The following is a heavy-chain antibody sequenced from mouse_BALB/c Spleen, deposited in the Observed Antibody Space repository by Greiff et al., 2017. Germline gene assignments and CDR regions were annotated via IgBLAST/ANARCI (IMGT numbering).Heavy chain of an antibody. CDR3: ARDYGVDY. J-gene: IGHJ2*01. Sequence: EVKLVESGGGLVKPGGSLKLSCAASGFTFSSYAMSWVRQTPEKRLEWVATISSGGSYTYYPDSVKGRFTISRDNAKNTLYLQMSSLRSEDTAMYYCARDYGVDYWGQGTTLTVSS. D-gene: IGHD1-1*01. CDR2: ISSGGSYT. CDR1: GFTFSSYA. V-gene: IGHV5-9-3*01.